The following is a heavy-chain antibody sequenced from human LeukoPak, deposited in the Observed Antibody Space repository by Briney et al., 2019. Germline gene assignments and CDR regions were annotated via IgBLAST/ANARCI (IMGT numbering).Heavy chain of an antibody. Sequence: GGSLRLSCAAAEFTFSAYSMNWVRQAPGKGLEWISYISSSSSTIYYADSVKGRFTISRDNAKNSLYLQMNSLRAEDTAVYYCARLCSGGSCYFGYWGQGTLVTVSS. CDR3: ARLCSGGSCYFGY. CDR1: EFTFSAYS. J-gene: IGHJ4*03. CDR2: ISSSSSTI. V-gene: IGHV3-48*04. D-gene: IGHD2-15*01.